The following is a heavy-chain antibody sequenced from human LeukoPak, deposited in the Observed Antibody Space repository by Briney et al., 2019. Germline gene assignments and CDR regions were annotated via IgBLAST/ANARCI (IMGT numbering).Heavy chain of an antibody. Sequence: PGRSLRLSCELYGFTFNSNGMHWVRQAPGKGLEWVAVIWYDGSNKYYADSVKGRFTISRDNSKNALFLQMNSLRAEDTAVYYCTRGGGQRSYYFDHWGQGTLVTVSS. D-gene: IGHD3-16*01. CDR2: IWYDGSNK. V-gene: IGHV3-33*01. CDR3: TRGGGQRSYYFDH. CDR1: GFTFNSNG. J-gene: IGHJ4*02.